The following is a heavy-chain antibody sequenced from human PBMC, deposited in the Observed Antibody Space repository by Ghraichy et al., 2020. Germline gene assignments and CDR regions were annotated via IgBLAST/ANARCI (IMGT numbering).Heavy chain of an antibody. V-gene: IGHV1-69*13. CDR2: IIPIFGTA. D-gene: IGHD1-20*01. CDR1: GGTFSSYA. Sequence: SVKVSCKASGGTFSSYAISWVRQAPGQGLEWMGGIIPIFGTANYAQKFQGRVTITADESTSTAYMELSSLRSEDTAVYYCARDADNWKAWNRVYFDYWGQGTLVTVSS. J-gene: IGHJ4*02. CDR3: ARDADNWKAWNRVYFDY.